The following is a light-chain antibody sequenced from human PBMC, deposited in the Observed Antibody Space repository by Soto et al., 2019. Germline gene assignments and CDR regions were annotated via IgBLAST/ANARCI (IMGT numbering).Light chain of an antibody. CDR3: CSYASSSTYV. V-gene: IGLV2-23*02. CDR2: EVS. Sequence: QSALTQPASVSGSPGQSVNISCTGTSTNVGTYQAISWYQQHPGKAPKLILYEVSQRPSGVSDRFSGSKSGNTASLTISGLQAEDEADYHCCSYASSSTYVFGTGTKLTVL. CDR1: STNVGTYQA. J-gene: IGLJ1*01.